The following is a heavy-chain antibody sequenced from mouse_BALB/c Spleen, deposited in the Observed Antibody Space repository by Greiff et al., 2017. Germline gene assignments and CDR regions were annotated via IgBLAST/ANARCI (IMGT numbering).Heavy chain of an antibody. D-gene: IGHD2-3*01. CDR3: TSRRDGYYPGYAMDY. CDR2: INPSNGGT. V-gene: IGHV1S81*02. J-gene: IGHJ4*01. CDR1: GYTFTSYY. Sequence: QVQLKQPGAELVKPGASVKLSCKASGYTFTSYYMYWVKQRPGQGLEWIGGINPSNGGTNFNEKFKSKATLTVDKSSSTAYMQLSSLTSEDSAVYYCTSRRDGYYPGYAMDYWGQGTSVTVSS.